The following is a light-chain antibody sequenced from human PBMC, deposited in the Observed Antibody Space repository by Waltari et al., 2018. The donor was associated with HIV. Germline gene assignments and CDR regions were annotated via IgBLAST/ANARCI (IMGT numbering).Light chain of an antibody. V-gene: IGLV1-47*01. CDR2: RNN. Sequence: QSALTQTPSASGTPGQRVTMSCSGSTSNIGSTYVYWYQQIPGTAPKLLISRNNQRPSGVPDRFSGSKSGTSASLAISGLRSEDEADYYCAAWDNRLSAWVFGGGTKVTVL. J-gene: IGLJ3*02. CDR3: AAWDNRLSAWV. CDR1: TSNIGSTY.